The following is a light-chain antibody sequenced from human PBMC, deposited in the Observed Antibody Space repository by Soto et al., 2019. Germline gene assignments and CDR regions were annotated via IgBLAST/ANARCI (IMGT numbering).Light chain of an antibody. Sequence: EIVLTQSPGTLSLSPGERATLSCGATQNVDRNYLAWYQQKPGQAPRIIIFGASGRATGIRDRFSRSGAGPECILTISRLEPEDVAVDYCQQHGTSPRTFGQGTKVDIK. CDR3: QQHGTSPRT. CDR1: QNVDRNY. J-gene: IGKJ1*01. CDR2: GAS. V-gene: IGKV3-20*01.